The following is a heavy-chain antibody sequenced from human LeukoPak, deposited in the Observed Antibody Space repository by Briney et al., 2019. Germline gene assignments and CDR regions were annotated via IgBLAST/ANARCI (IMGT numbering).Heavy chain of an antibody. V-gene: IGHV4-59*01. CDR1: GGSISSYY. CDR3: ASQMIGSWDAFDI. Sequence: SETLSLTCTVSGGSISSYYWSCIRQPPGKGLEWIGYIYYSGSTNYNPSLKSRVTISVDTSKNQFSLKLSSVTAADTAVYYCASQMIGSWDAFDIWGQGTMVTVSS. D-gene: IGHD3-10*01. CDR2: IYYSGST. J-gene: IGHJ3*02.